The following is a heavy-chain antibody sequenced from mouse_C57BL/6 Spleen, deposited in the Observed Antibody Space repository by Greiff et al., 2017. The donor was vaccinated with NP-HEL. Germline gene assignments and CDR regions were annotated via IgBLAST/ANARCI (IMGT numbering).Heavy chain of an antibody. CDR1: GFTFSDYG. CDR3: ARKYYAMGY. Sequence: EVKLVESGGGLVKPGGSLKLSCAASGFTFSDYGMHWVRQAPEKGLEWVAYISSGSSTIYYADKVKGRFTFTRDNAKNTLFLRMTSLRSEDTAMYYCARKYYAMGYWGQGTSVTVSS. J-gene: IGHJ4*01. V-gene: IGHV5-17*01. CDR2: ISSGSSTI.